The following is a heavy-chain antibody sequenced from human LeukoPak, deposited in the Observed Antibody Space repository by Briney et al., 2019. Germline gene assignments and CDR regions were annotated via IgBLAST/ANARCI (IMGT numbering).Heavy chain of an antibody. D-gene: IGHD3-16*01. V-gene: IGHV3-9*01. CDR1: GFTFDDYA. CDR2: ISWNSGSI. CDR3: AKAFALDYYMDV. Sequence: GRSLRLSCAASGFTFDDYAMHWVRQAPGKGLEWVSGISWNSGSISYADSVKGRFTISRDNAKNSLYLQMNSLRAEDTALYYCAKAFALDYYMDVWGKGTTVTVSS. J-gene: IGHJ6*03.